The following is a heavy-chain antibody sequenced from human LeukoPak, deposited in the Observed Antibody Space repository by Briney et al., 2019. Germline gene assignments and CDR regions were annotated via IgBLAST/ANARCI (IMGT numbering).Heavy chain of an antibody. CDR3: ARVRGYYYDSSGYFVDY. Sequence: GGSLRLSCAASGFTFSSYEMNWVRQAPGEGLEWVSYISSSGSTIYYADSVKGRFTISRDNAKNSLYLQMNSLRAEDTAVYYCARVRGYYYDSSGYFVDYWGQGTLVTVSS. CDR1: GFTFSSYE. V-gene: IGHV3-48*03. CDR2: ISSSGSTI. D-gene: IGHD3-22*01. J-gene: IGHJ4*02.